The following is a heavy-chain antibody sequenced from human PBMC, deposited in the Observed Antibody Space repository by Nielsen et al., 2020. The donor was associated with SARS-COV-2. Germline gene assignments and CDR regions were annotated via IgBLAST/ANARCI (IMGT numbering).Heavy chain of an antibody. Sequence: SQTLSLTCAISGDSVSSNSAAWNWIRQSPSRGLEWLGRTYYRSKWYNDYAVSVKSRITINPDTSKNQFSLQLNSVTPEDTAVYYCARDFRRLLWFGEFRADAFDIWGQGTMVTVSS. CDR3: ARDFRRLLWFGEFRADAFDI. CDR1: GDSVSSNSAA. V-gene: IGHV6-1*01. J-gene: IGHJ3*02. CDR2: TYYRSKWYN. D-gene: IGHD3-10*01.